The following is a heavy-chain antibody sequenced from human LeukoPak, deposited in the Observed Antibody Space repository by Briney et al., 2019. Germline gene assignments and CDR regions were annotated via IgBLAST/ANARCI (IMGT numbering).Heavy chain of an antibody. D-gene: IGHD3-10*01. J-gene: IGHJ4*02. Sequence: PGGSLRLSCAASGFTFSSYSMHWVRQAPGKGLEWAAVISYDGSNKYYADSVKGRFTISRDNSKNTLYLQMNSLRAEDTAVYYCARGYGSGSYHFDYWGQGTLVTVSS. CDR3: ARGYGSGSYHFDY. V-gene: IGHV3-30*03. CDR1: GFTFSSYS. CDR2: ISYDGSNK.